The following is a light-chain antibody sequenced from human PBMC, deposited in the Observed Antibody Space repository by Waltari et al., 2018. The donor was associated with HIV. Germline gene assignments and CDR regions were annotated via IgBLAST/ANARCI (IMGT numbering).Light chain of an antibody. J-gene: IGLJ1*01. V-gene: IGLV3-21*04. CDR2: YDT. CDR3: QVWDTTTDQYV. Sequence: YALTQPPSVSVAPGRTARIACEGNNIGDKSVQWYQQKPGQAPILVIYYDTDRPSGIPERFSGSNSGNTASLIISRVEAGDEADYYCQVWDTTTDQYVFGTGTKVTV. CDR1: NIGDKS.